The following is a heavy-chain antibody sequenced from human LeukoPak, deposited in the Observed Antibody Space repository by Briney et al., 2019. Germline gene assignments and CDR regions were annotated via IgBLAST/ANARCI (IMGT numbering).Heavy chain of an antibody. J-gene: IGHJ6*02. V-gene: IGHV3-9*01. CDR1: RFTFSSYA. Sequence: AGGSLRLSCAASRFTFSSYAMSWVRQAPGKGLEWVSGISWQSNTRKYADSVRGRFTISRDNAKNSLYLQMNSLKLEDTALYYCVKDRDFWSGLDVWGQGTMVTVS. D-gene: IGHD3-3*01. CDR2: ISWQSNTR. CDR3: VKDRDFWSGLDV.